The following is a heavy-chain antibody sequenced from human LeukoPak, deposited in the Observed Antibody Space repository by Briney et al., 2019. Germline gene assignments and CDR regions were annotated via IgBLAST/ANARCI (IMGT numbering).Heavy chain of an antibody. Sequence: ASGNFSCNPSGYRFTVYYLHWMRQAPGPGHERMGMISPTGGTTKSSRKYQGRITMTRDRSTSTVYMDLSSLRSEDTAVYYCAREMRSSKALDYWGQGTLVNVSS. J-gene: IGHJ4*02. CDR1: GYRFTVYY. V-gene: IGHV1-46*01. CDR2: ISPTGGTT. CDR3: AREMRSSKALDY. D-gene: IGHD2/OR15-2a*01.